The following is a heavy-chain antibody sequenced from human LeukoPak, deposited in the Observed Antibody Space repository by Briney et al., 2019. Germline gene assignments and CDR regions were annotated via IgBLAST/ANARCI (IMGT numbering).Heavy chain of an antibody. J-gene: IGHJ4*02. CDR2: IYYSGRT. D-gene: IGHD4-17*01. CDR1: GGSVNSGGYY. V-gene: IGHV4-31*03. Sequence: SETLSLTCTVSGGSVNSGGYYWTWIRQHPGKGLEWLGYIYYSGRTYYNPSLKSRITISLDTSKNQFSLNLTSVSAADTAFYFCARSSDYGYYDWGQGTLITVSS. CDR3: ARSSDYGYYD.